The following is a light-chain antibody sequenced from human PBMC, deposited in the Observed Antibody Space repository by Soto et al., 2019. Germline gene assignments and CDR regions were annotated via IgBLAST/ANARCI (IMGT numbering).Light chain of an antibody. CDR2: DVS. V-gene: IGLV2-11*01. CDR1: SSDVGGYNS. Sequence: QSALTQPRSVSGSRGQSVTISCTGTSSDVGGYNSVSWYQQHPGNGPKFLIYDVSKRPSGVPDRFSGSKSGNTASLTISGLQAEDEADYYCCSYAGSYTVVFGGGTKVTVL. J-gene: IGLJ2*01. CDR3: CSYAGSYTVV.